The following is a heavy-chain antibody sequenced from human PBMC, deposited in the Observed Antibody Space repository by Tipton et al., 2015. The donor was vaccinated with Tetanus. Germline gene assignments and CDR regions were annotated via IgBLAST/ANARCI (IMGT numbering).Heavy chain of an antibody. D-gene: IGHD1-26*01. CDR1: GFTVSSNY. J-gene: IGHJ4*02. V-gene: IGHV3-53*01. CDR2: IHSGGNT. Sequence: SLRLSCAASGFTVSSNYMTWVRQAPGKGLEWVSVIHSGGNTYYADSVKGRFTISRDNSKNTLYLQMNSLRAEGTDVYYCARARAGLLRFDYWGQGTLVTVSS. CDR3: ARARAGLLRFDY.